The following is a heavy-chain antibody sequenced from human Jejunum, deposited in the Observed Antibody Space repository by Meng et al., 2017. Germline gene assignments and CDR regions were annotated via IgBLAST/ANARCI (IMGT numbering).Heavy chain of an antibody. Sequence: LQGPGPGLGKPSQPLSLTCTGSGGSLRTGAYYWSWIRQHPGKGLEWIGYIYYTGSTFYNPSLKSRVSISLETSKNQFSLKVTSVTAADTAFYYCARLGITETIGGFDPWGQGILVTVSS. CDR3: ARLGITETIGGFDP. D-gene: IGHD1-7*01. V-gene: IGHV4-31*03. CDR2: IYYTGST. J-gene: IGHJ5*02. CDR1: GGSLRTGAYY.